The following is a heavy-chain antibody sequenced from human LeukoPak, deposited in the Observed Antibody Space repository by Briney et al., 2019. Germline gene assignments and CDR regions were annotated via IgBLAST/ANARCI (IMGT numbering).Heavy chain of an antibody. V-gene: IGHV1-8*01. D-gene: IGHD6-19*01. CDR1: GYTFTSYD. CDR3: ARHSSGWYVGYYYYYGMDV. CDR2: MNPNSGNT. J-gene: IGHJ6*02. Sequence: GASVKVSCKASGYTFTSYDINWVRQATGQGLEWIGWMNPNSGNTGYAQKFQGRVTMTRNTSISTAYMELSSLRSEDTAVYYCARHSSGWYVGYYYYYGMDVWGQGTTVTVSS.